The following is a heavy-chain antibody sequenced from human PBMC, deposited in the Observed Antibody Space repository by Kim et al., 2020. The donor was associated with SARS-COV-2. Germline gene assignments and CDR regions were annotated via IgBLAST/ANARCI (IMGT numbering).Heavy chain of an antibody. J-gene: IGHJ6*02. CDR2: INSDGSST. Sequence: GGSLRLSCAASGFTFSSYWMHWVRQAPGKGLVWVSRINSDGSSTSYADSVKGRFTISRDNAKNTLYLQMNSLRAEDTAVYYCARSVVVPAANIVYYYGMDVWGQGTTVTVSS. CDR1: GFTFSSYW. V-gene: IGHV3-74*01. CDR3: ARSVVVPAANIVYYYGMDV. D-gene: IGHD2-2*01.